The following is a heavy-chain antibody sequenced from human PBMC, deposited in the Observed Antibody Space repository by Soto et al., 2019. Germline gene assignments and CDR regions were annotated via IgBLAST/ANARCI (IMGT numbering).Heavy chain of an antibody. CDR3: VRGFKGYDISTDSEIGGLDV. CDR2: MYYRGSN. Sequence: QVQLQQSGPGLVKPSQTLPLTCTVSGGSVSSGGHFWGWTRQHPGRGLEWVGYMYYRGSNFYNPSLKSRVFISVDASKNQFFLKLSPVTAADTAVYWCVRGFKGYDISTDSEIGGLDVWGQGTTVIVSS. V-gene: IGHV4-31*03. CDR1: GGSVSSGGHF. D-gene: IGHD3-9*01. J-gene: IGHJ6*02.